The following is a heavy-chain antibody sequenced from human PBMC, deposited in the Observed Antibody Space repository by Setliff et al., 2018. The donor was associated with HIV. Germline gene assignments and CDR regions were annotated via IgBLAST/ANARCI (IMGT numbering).Heavy chain of an antibody. CDR3: ARLKPPYCSSRSCYWGAFDI. V-gene: IGHV4-31*03. D-gene: IGHD2-2*01. Sequence: ASETLSLTCTVSGGSIRTGDYYWNWIRQRPGKGLEWIGYISSSGNTYSNPSLKNRLIISMDTSKNQFSLKLTAVTAADTAVYYCARLKPPYCSSRSCYWGAFDIWGQGAMVTVSS. CDR1: GGSIRTGDYY. J-gene: IGHJ3*02. CDR2: ISSSGNT.